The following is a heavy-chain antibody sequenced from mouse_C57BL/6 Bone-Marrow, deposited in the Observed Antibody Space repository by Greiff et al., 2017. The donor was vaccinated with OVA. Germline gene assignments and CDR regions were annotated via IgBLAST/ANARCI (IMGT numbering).Heavy chain of an antibody. V-gene: IGHV1-52*01. Sequence: QVQLQQPGAELVRPGSSVKLSCKASGYTFTSYWMHWVKQRPIQGLEWIGNIYPSDSETHYNQKFKDKATLTVDKSSSTAYMQLSSLTSEDSAVYYCARGIEDWYFDVWGTGTTVTVAS. CDR3: ARGIEDWYFDV. CDR1: GYTFTSYW. CDR2: IYPSDSET. J-gene: IGHJ1*03.